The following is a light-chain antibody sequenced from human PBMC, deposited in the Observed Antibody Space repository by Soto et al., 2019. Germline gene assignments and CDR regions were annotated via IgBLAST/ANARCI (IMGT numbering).Light chain of an antibody. Sequence: QPVLTQPPSASGTPGQRVTISCSGSSSNIGSNTVNWYQQFPGTAPKLLIYSNNQRPSGVPDRFSGSKSDTSASLAISGLQSEDEADYYCAAWDDSLNGVVFGGGTKLPVL. CDR1: SSNIGSNT. CDR3: AAWDDSLNGVV. V-gene: IGLV1-44*01. CDR2: SNN. J-gene: IGLJ3*02.